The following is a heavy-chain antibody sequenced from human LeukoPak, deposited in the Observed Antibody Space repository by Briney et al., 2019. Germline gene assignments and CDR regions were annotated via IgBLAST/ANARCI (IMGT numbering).Heavy chain of an antibody. CDR2: ISSSSSSYI. V-gene: IGHV3-21*01. Sequence: GGSLRLSCAASGFTFSSYSMNWVRQAPGKGLEWVSSISSSSSSYIYYADSVKGRFTISRDNAKNSLYLQMTSLRAEDTAVYYCARDAAMARPYYYYYYMDVWGKGTTVTVSS. J-gene: IGHJ6*03. CDR1: GFTFSSYS. CDR3: ARDAAMARPYYYYYYMDV. D-gene: IGHD5-18*01.